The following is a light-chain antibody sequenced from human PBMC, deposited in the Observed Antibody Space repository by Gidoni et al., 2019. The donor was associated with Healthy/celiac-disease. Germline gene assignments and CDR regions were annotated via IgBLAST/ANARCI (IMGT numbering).Light chain of an antibody. CDR2: WAS. CDR1: QSVFYSLNNKNY. J-gene: IGKJ4*01. Sequence: DIVMTQSPDSLAVSLGERATINCKSSQSVFYSLNNKNYLTWYQQKPGQPPKLLIYWASTRESGVPDRFSGSGSGTDFTLTISSLQAEDVAVYYCQQYYSTPLTFGGGTKVEIK. CDR3: QQYYSTPLT. V-gene: IGKV4-1*01.